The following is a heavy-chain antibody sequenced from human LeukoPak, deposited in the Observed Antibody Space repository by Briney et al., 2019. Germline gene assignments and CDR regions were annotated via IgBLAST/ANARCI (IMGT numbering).Heavy chain of an antibody. Sequence: GESLKISCKGSGYSFTSYWIGWVRQMPGKGLEWMGIIYPGDSDTRYNPSFQGQVTISADRSISTAYLQWSSLKASDTAMYYCARVAITGYSSSSDYFDNWGQGTLVTVSS. CDR1: GYSFTSYW. CDR2: IYPGDSDT. D-gene: IGHD6-6*01. CDR3: ARVAITGYSSSSDYFDN. J-gene: IGHJ4*02. V-gene: IGHV5-51*01.